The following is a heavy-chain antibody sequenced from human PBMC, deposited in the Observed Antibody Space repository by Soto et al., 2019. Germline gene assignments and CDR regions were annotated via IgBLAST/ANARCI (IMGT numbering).Heavy chain of an antibody. CDR3: ARGGTWPTKFDY. D-gene: IGHD1-26*01. Sequence: DTLSLTCTVYCGSFSTYYLSWIRQPPGKGLEWIGEIRHSGSTNYNPSLKSRVTTSMDTSKNQFSLNLSSVTAADTAVYYCARGGTWPTKFDYWGQGTPVTVSS. CDR1: CGSFSTYY. J-gene: IGHJ4*02. CDR2: IRHSGST. V-gene: IGHV4-34*01.